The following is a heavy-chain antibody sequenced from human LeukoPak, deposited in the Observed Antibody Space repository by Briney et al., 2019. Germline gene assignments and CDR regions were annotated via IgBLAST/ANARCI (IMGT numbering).Heavy chain of an antibody. CDR1: GGSFSAYY. CDR2: IYSGGST. Sequence: ETLSLTCAVYGGSFSAYYWSWVRQAPGKGLEWVSVIYSGGSTYYADSVKGRFTISRDNSKNTLYLQMNSLRAEDTAVYYCASRDNDSSGSLTFDIWGQGTMVTVSS. J-gene: IGHJ3*02. V-gene: IGHV3-53*01. D-gene: IGHD3-22*01. CDR3: ASRDNDSSGSLTFDI.